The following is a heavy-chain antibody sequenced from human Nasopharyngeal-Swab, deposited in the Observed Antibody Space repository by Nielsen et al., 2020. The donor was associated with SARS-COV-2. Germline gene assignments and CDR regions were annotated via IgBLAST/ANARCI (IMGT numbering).Heavy chain of an antibody. Sequence: SETLSLTCTVAGGSISRYYWTRIRQPPGMGLEYIGYIYYTGDTSYNPSLKSRVTISLDTSKNEFSLNLRSVTTADTAVYYCARDSTFSEGGGMDVWGQGTTVTVSS. V-gene: IGHV4-59*01. CDR3: ARDSTFSEGGGMDV. CDR2: IYYTGDT. D-gene: IGHD1-26*01. CDR1: GGSISRYY. J-gene: IGHJ6*02.